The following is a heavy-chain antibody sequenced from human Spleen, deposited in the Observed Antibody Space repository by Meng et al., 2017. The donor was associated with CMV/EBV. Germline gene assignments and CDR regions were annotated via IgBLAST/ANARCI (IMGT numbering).Heavy chain of an antibody. CDR2: IYPGDSDT. V-gene: IGHV5-51*01. D-gene: IGHD6-19*01. CDR3: ASSSFGAGRHFDY. CDR1: GYRFSSHW. Sequence: GESLKISCKGSGYRFSSHWIAWVRQMPGKGLEWMGIIYPGDSDTRYSPSFQGQVIVSADKSISTAYLQWSSLKASDTGMYYCASSSFGAGRHFDYWGQGTLVTVSS. J-gene: IGHJ4*02.